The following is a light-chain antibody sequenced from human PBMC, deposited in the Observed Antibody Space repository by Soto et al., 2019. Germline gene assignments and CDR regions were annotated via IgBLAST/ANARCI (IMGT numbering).Light chain of an antibody. CDR2: EVI. V-gene: IGLV2-23*02. CDR1: SSDVATYNR. CDR3: CSYTNTGTFV. Sequence: QSVLTQPASVSGSPGQSITITCTGTSSDVATYNRVSWYQHHPGKAPKLLISEVIKRPSGVSNRFSGSKSGNTASLTISGLQAEDGAAYYCCSYTNTGTFVFGSGTKLTVL. J-gene: IGLJ1*01.